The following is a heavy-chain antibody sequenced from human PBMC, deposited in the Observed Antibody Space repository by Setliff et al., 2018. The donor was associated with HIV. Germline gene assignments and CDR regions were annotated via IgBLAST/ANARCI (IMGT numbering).Heavy chain of an antibody. CDR2: INPNTGGT. V-gene: IGHV1-2*04. CDR1: GYTFTGYY. CDR3: ARNHQPGSPLAEGCFQH. Sequence: ASVKVSCKASGYTFTGYYMNWVRQAPGQGLEWTGWINPNTGGTNYAQKIQGWVTMTRDTSISTAYMEVSRLRPEDTAVDYCARNHQPGSPLAEGCFQHRGQGTLVTVSS. D-gene: IGHD6-25*01. J-gene: IGHJ1*01.